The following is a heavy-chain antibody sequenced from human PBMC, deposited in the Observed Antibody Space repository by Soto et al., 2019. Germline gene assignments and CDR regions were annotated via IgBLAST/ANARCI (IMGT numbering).Heavy chain of an antibody. CDR2: INHSGST. J-gene: IGHJ5*02. Sequence: SETLSLTCAVYGGSFSGYYWSWIRQPPGKGLEWIGEINHSGSTNYNPSLKSRVTISVDTSKNQFSLKLSSVTAADTAVYYCARGKFVGATSGWFDPWGQGTLVTVSS. D-gene: IGHD1-26*01. V-gene: IGHV4-34*01. CDR1: GGSFSGYY. CDR3: ARGKFVGATSGWFDP.